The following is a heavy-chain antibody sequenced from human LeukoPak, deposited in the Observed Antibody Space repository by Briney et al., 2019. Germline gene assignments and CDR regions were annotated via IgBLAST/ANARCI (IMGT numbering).Heavy chain of an antibody. D-gene: IGHD2-15*01. CDR1: RFTFRNYG. CDR3: ARDRGWPAIHFDL. J-gene: IGHJ4*02. V-gene: IGHV3-33*01. Sequence: GRSLRLSCAASRFTFRNYGMHWVRQAPGKGLEWVAVIWYDGSDKYYIDSMKGRFTVSRDNSKNTLDLQMNSLRAEDTAVYYCARDRGWPAIHFDLWGQGTLVTVSS. CDR2: IWYDGSDK.